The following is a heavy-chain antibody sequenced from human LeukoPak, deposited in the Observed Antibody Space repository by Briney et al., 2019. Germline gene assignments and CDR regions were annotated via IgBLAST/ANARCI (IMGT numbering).Heavy chain of an antibody. J-gene: IGHJ4*02. CDR2: ISWKGDTT. V-gene: IGHV3-20*01. CDR3: ARHRCSSTTCSSDS. Sequence: GGSLRLSCAASGFTFNNYAMTWVRQTPGKGPEWVSLISWKGDTTAYAESVRGRFTISRGNAKNSLYLHMNSLRPEDTAFYHCARHRCSSTTCSSDSWGQGSLVTVSS. CDR1: GFTFNNYA. D-gene: IGHD2-2*01.